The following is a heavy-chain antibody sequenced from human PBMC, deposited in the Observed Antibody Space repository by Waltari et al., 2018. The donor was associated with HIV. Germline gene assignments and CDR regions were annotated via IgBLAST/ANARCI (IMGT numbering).Heavy chain of an antibody. Sequence: QLHLQESGPGLVTPSEPLSLTCTVPGDSISRRPYYWGWIRQPPGKGLEWIGSVYYLGSTYYSPSLKSRVTISLDTSKNRFSLKLNSVTAADTAVYYCARTYTGSSQYFQLWGQGTLVTVSS. J-gene: IGHJ1*01. CDR1: GDSISRRPYY. D-gene: IGHD1-26*01. V-gene: IGHV4-39*01. CDR3: ARTYTGSSQYFQL. CDR2: VYYLGST.